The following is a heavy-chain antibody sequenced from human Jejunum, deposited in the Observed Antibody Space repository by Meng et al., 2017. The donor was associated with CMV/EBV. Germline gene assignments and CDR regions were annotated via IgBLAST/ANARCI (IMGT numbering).Heavy chain of an antibody. CDR1: GGSICSGDSY. CDR3: ARGSIFVSFDS. D-gene: IGHD3-3*01. J-gene: IGHJ4*02. CDR2: IHDTGST. Sequence: VQRLVSRPGLLNPSQPPSPTCSVAGGSICSGDSYWSWIRQPPGKGLEWFGYIHDTGSTYYNPSLKCRVDISLGTSRNHFSLTLSSVTAEDTAVYFCARGSIFVSFDSWGQGTLVTVSS. V-gene: IGHV4-30-4*08.